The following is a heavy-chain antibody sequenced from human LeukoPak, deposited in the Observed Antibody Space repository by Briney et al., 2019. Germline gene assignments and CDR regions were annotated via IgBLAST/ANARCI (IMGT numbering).Heavy chain of an antibody. V-gene: IGHV1-2*02. CDR1: GYTFTDYC. J-gene: IGHJ6*02. CDR3: ARDENPYYYYGMDV. Sequence: ASVKVSCKASGYTFTDYCVHWVRQAPGQGLEWMGWITPSSGGANYAQNFQGRVTMTRDTSIATAYMELSRLRSDDTAVYYCARDENPYYYYGMDVWGQGTTVTVSS. CDR2: ITPSSGGA.